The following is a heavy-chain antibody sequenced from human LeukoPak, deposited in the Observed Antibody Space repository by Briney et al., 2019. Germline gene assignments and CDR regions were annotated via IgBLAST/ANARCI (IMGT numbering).Heavy chain of an antibody. CDR1: GGSISSSSYY. CDR2: IYYSGST. CDR3: ARVDNYYGMDV. J-gene: IGHJ6*02. V-gene: IGHV4-39*07. Sequence: SETLSLTCTVSGGSISSSSYYWGWIRQPPGKGLEWIGSIYYSGSTNYNPSLKSRVTISVDTSKNQFSLKLSSVTAADTAVYYCARVDNYYGMDVWGQGTTVTVSS. D-gene: IGHD3-22*01.